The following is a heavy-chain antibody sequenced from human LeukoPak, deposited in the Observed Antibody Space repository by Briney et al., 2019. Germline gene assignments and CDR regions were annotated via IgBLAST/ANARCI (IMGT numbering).Heavy chain of an antibody. J-gene: IGHJ4*02. Sequence: TGGSLRLSCAASGFTVSNNYMRWVRQAPGKGLEWVSVISSSGGSTYYADSVKGRFTISRDNSKNTLCLQMNSLRAEDTAVYYCAKEVWFGELSHFDYWGQGTLVTVSS. D-gene: IGHD3-10*01. CDR3: AKEVWFGELSHFDY. V-gene: IGHV3-23*01. CDR1: GFTVSNNY. CDR2: ISSSGGST.